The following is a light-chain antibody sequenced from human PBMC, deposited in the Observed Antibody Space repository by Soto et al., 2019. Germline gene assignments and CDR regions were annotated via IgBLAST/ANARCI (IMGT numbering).Light chain of an antibody. CDR2: AAS. Sequence: DIQMTQSPSSLSASVGDRVTITCRASQSISSYLNWYQQKPGKAPKLLIYAASSLQSGDPSRFSGSGSGTDFTLTISSLQPEYFATYYCQQSYSTPYTVGQGTKPEIK. J-gene: IGKJ2*01. CDR3: QQSYSTPYT. V-gene: IGKV1-39*01. CDR1: QSISSY.